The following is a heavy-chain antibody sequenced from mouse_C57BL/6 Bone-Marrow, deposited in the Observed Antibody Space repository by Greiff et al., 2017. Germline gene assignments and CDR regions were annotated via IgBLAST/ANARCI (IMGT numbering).Heavy chain of an antibody. J-gene: IGHJ2*01. CDR3: AREVYYGSTFDY. CDR1: GYTFTDYY. V-gene: IGHV1-26*01. CDR2: INPNNGGT. Sequence: EVQLQQSGPELVKPGASVKISCKASGYTFTDYYMNWVKQSHGKSLEWIGDINPNNGGTSYNQKFKGKATLTVDKSSSADYMELRSLTSEDSAVYYCAREVYYGSTFDYWGQGTTLTVSS. D-gene: IGHD1-1*01.